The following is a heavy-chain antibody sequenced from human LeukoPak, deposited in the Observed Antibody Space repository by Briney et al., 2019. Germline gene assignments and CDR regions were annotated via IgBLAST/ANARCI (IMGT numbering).Heavy chain of an antibody. Sequence: SETLSLTCTVSGYSISSGYYWGWIRQPPGKGLEWIGSIHHSGSTYYNPTLKSRVTVSVDTFKTQISLTLSSVTAAETAVYYCARRASRENYFDYWGQGILVTVSS. D-gene: IGHD5-24*01. V-gene: IGHV4-38-2*02. CDR3: ARRASRENYFDY. CDR2: IHHSGST. J-gene: IGHJ4*02. CDR1: GYSISSGYY.